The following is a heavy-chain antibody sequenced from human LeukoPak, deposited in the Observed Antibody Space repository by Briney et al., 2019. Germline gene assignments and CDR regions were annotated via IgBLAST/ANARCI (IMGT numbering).Heavy chain of an antibody. J-gene: IGHJ4*02. CDR2: ISSSSSYI. Sequence: GGSLRLSCAASGFTFSSYSMNWVRQAPGKGLEWVSSISSSSSYIYYADSVKGRFTISRDNSKNTLYLQMNSLRAEDTAVYYCAKGWQLAPGAGGHFFDYWGQGTLVTVSS. V-gene: IGHV3-21*04. CDR1: GFTFSSYS. D-gene: IGHD6-6*01. CDR3: AKGWQLAPGAGGHFFDY.